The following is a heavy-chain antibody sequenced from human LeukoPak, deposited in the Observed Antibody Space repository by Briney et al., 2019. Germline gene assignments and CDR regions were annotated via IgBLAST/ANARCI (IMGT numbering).Heavy chain of an antibody. CDR2: ISGSGGST. Sequence: QPGGSLRLSCAASGFTFSSYAMSWVRQAPGKGMEWVSAISGSGGSTYYADSVKGRFTISRDNSKNTLYLQMNSLRAEDTAVYYCAKGSGGSFYHYFDYWGQGTLVSVS. V-gene: IGHV3-23*01. J-gene: IGHJ4*02. CDR3: AKGSGGSFYHYFDY. CDR1: GFTFSSYA. D-gene: IGHD2-15*01.